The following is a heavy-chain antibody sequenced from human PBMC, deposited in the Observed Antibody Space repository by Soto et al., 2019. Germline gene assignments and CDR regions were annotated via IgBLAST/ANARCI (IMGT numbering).Heavy chain of an antibody. J-gene: IGHJ4*02. D-gene: IGHD3-3*01. CDR3: ARALRGGEVIPTSSARMDY. CDR2: ISPDGGSS. CDR1: GYAFTDFY. V-gene: IGHV1-46*01. Sequence: QVQLVQSGAEVKKPGASVRVSCKASGYAFTDFYMHWVRQAPGQGLEWLGVISPDGGSSIYSQQFQASIAMTTDTSTATVHMELSSLRAEDTSVYYCARALRGGEVIPTSSARMDYWGQGTLVTVSP.